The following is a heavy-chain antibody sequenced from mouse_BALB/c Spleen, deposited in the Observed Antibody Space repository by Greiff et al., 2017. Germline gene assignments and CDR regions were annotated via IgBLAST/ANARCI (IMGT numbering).Heavy chain of an antibody. J-gene: IGHJ4*01. V-gene: IGHV5-4*02. CDR2: ISDGGSYT. CDR3: ARGVAPHAMDY. D-gene: IGHD1-1*01. CDR1: GFTFSDYY. Sequence: EVKLVESGGGLVKPGGSLKLSCAASGFTFSDYYMYWVRQTPEKRLEWVATISDGGSYTYYPDSVTGRFTISRDNAKNNLYLQMSSLKSEDTAMYYCARGVAPHAMDYWGQGTSVTVSS.